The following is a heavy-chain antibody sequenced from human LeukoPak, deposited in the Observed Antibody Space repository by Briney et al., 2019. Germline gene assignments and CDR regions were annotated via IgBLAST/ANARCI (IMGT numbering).Heavy chain of an antibody. V-gene: IGHV4-38-2*02. Sequence: PSETLSLTCTVSGYSISSGYYWGWIRQPPGKGLEWIGSIYHSGSTYYNPSLKSRVTISVDTSKNQFSLRLSSVTAADTAVYYCARGGSDYDYVWGTYSLDYWGQGTLVTVSS. CDR3: ARGGSDYDYVWGTYSLDY. CDR1: GYSISSGYY. CDR2: IYHSGST. J-gene: IGHJ4*02. D-gene: IGHD3-16*01.